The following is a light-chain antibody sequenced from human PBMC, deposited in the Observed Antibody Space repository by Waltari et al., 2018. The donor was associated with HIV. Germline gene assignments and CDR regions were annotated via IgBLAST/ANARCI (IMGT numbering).Light chain of an antibody. V-gene: IGLV1-47*01. CDR1: SPHIGPNY. CDR2: RNN. CDR3: AAWDDSLSGWV. J-gene: IGLJ3*02. Sequence: QSVLTQPPSASGTPGPGVPISSSGSSPHIGPNYVYWYHQLPGAAPKILIYRNNQRPSGVPDRFSGSKSGTSASLAISGLRSEDEADYYCAAWDDSLSGWVFGGGTKLTVL.